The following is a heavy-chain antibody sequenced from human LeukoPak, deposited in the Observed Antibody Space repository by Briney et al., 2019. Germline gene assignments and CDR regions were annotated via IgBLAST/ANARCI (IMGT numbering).Heavy chain of an antibody. CDR1: GFTLSSNW. V-gene: IGHV3-74*01. J-gene: IGHJ4*02. CDR3: ARGSTTGWPDFLDY. D-gene: IGHD2/OR15-2a*01. Sequence: GGSLRLSCAASGFTLSSNWMHWVRQAPGRGLVWLSRINGDGSDTPSADSVKGRFTISRDNARNTLYLLTNSLRVEDTAVYYCARGSTTGWPDFLDYWGQGSLVTVSS. CDR2: INGDGSDT.